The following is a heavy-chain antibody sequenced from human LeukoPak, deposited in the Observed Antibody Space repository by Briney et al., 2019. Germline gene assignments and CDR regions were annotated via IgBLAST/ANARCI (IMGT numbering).Heavy chain of an antibody. Sequence: GESLKISCKGSGYTFTSYWIAWVRQMPGKGLEWMGSIYPGDSDTRYSPSFQGQVTISVDKSISAAYLQWSGLKASDTAMYYCATESANQWLGCFDYWGQGTLVTVSS. CDR2: IYPGDSDT. D-gene: IGHD6-19*01. J-gene: IGHJ4*02. V-gene: IGHV5-51*01. CDR3: ATESANQWLGCFDY. CDR1: GYTFTSYW.